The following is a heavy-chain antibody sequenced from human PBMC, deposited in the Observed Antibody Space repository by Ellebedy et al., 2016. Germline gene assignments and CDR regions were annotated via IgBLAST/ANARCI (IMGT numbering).Heavy chain of an antibody. Sequence: GGSLRLSCAASGFTFSNAWMNWVRQAPGKGLEWVGRIKSKTDGGAADYAAPVKGRFTISRDDLKNTLYLQMNSLKTEDTAVYFCTTVYRYNYDSVWGQGTLVTVSP. D-gene: IGHD5-18*01. CDR1: GFTFSNAW. CDR2: IKSKTDGGAA. CDR3: TTVYRYNYDSV. V-gene: IGHV3-15*01. J-gene: IGHJ4*02.